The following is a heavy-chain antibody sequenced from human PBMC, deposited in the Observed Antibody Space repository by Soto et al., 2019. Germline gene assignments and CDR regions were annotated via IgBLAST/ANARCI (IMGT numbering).Heavy chain of an antibody. J-gene: IGHJ1*01. Sequence: QVQLQESGPGLVKPSQSLSLTCTVSGGSISSGGYYWSWIRQHPGKGLEWIGYIYYSGSTYYNPSLKSRVTISVDTSKNQFSLKLSSVTAADTAVYYCATRGEGYSSSSGEYFQHWGQGTLVTVSS. CDR2: IYYSGST. V-gene: IGHV4-31*03. D-gene: IGHD6-6*01. CDR1: GGSISSGGYY. CDR3: ATRGEGYSSSSGEYFQH.